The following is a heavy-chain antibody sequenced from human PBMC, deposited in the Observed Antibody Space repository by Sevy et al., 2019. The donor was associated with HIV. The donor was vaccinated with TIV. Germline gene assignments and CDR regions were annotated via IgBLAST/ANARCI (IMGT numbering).Heavy chain of an antibody. CDR3: ARVVWGPYSYDDY. Sequence: GGSLRLSCAASGFTFSAYGMNWVRQAPGKGLEWISYISSSSHDIYYADSVRGRFTVSRDNVGNSLYLQMNSLRAEDTALDYCARVVWGPYSYDDYWGQGTLVTVSS. CDR1: GFTFSAYG. D-gene: IGHD3-16*02. J-gene: IGHJ4*02. CDR2: ISSSSHDI. V-gene: IGHV3-48*01.